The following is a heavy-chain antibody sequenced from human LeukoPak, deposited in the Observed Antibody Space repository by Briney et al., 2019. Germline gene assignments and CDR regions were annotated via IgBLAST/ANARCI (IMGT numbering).Heavy chain of an antibody. CDR1: GYIFNNYA. D-gene: IGHD2-2*01. Sequence: GGSLRLSCVASGYIFNNYAVSWVRQAPGKGLEWVSAISGSGSTYYADSVKGRFTISRDNSKNTGYLQTNSLRAEDTAVYYCVKGGQDCSPTTCYYDWGQGTLVTVSS. CDR3: VKGGQDCSPTTCYYD. J-gene: IGHJ4*02. V-gene: IGHV3-23*01. CDR2: ISGSGST.